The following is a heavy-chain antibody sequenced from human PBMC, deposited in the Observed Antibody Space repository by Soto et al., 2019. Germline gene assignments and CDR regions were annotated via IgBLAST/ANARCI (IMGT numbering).Heavy chain of an antibody. Sequence: PGGSLRLSCAASGFTFSNAWMSWVRQAPGKGLEWVGRIKSKTDGGTTDYAAPVKGRFTISRDDSKNTLYLQMNSLKTEDTAVYYCTTVSVTHSYYYYYGMDVWGQGTTVTVSS. D-gene: IGHD4-17*01. CDR2: IKSKTDGGTT. CDR1: GFTFSNAW. CDR3: TTVSVTHSYYYYYGMDV. V-gene: IGHV3-15*01. J-gene: IGHJ6*02.